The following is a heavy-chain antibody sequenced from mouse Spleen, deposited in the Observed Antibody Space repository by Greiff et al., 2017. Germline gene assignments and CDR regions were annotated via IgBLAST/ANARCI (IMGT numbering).Heavy chain of an antibody. CDR1: GFTFSSFG. Sequence: EVKLVESGGGLVQPGGSRKLSCAASGFTFSSFGMHWVRQAPEKGLEWVAYISSGSSTIYYADTVKGRFTISRDNPKNTLFLQMTSLRSEDTAMYYCARSELQDYAMDYWGQGTSVTVSS. CDR2: ISSGSSTI. V-gene: IGHV5-17*02. J-gene: IGHJ4*01. D-gene: IGHD2-1*01. CDR3: ARSELQDYAMDY.